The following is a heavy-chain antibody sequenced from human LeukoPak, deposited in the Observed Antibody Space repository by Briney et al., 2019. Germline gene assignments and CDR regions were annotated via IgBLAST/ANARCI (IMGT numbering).Heavy chain of an antibody. D-gene: IGHD5-12*01. J-gene: IGHJ6*03. V-gene: IGHV3-53*01. CDR2: IYSGGTT. CDR1: GFTFSSNF. CDR3: ARDGYGYNYMDV. Sequence: GGSLRLSCAASGFTFSSNFMSWVRQAPGKGLEWVSVIYSGGTTYYADSVKGRFTISRDISKNTLHLQMNSLRAEDTAVYYCARDGYGYNYMDVWGRGTTVTVSS.